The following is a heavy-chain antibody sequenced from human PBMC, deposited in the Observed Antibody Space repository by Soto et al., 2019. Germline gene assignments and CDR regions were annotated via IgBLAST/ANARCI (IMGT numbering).Heavy chain of an antibody. V-gene: IGHV4-59*12. D-gene: IGHD3-3*01. CDR3: ARGAPITIFGVVTQHDSYYFDY. Sequence: SETLSLTCTVSGGSISSYYWSWIQQPPGKGLEWIGYIYYSGSTNYNPSLKSRVTISVDTSKNQFSLKLSSVTAADTAVYYCARGAPITIFGVVTQHDSYYFDYWGQGTLVTVSS. CDR2: IYYSGST. CDR1: GGSISSYY. J-gene: IGHJ4*02.